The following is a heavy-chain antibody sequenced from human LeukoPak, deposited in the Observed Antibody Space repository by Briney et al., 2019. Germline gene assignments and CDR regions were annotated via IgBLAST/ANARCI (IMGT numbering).Heavy chain of an antibody. J-gene: IGHJ4*02. D-gene: IGHD3-3*01. V-gene: IGHV4-34*01. CDR2: INHSGST. Sequence: SETLSLTCTVSGGSISGYYWSWIRQPPGKGLEWIGEINHSGSTNYNPSLKSRVTISVDTSKNQFSLKLSSVTAADTAVYYCARGGTYYDFWSGYPSSSYYFDYWGQGTLVTVSS. CDR1: GGSISGYY. CDR3: ARGGTYYDFWSGYPSSSYYFDY.